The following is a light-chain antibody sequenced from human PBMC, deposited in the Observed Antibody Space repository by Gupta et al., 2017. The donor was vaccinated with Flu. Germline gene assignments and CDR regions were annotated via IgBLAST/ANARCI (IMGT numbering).Light chain of an antibody. J-gene: IGKJ4*01. CDR3: HHTNCSPLT. CDR2: YAS. CDR1: EGIGSN. V-gene: IGKV6-21*01. Sequence: ETVLTQSPDFQSVTPKETVTITCRASEGIGSNFHGVQQKPHQSPKLLIKYASESCVGVPSRCSGSRSGKVYTLTIHGLQAEDAATYYCHHTNCSPLTFGQGTKVEI.